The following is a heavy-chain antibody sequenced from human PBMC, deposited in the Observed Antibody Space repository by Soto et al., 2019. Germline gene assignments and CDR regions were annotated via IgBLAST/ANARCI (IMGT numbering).Heavy chain of an antibody. Sequence: SLRLSCAASGFTFSSYSMNWVRQAPGKGLEWVSSISSSSSYIYYADSVKGRFTISRDNAKNSLYLQMNSLRAEDTAVYYCARDGLAAAGSDWFDPWGQGTLVTVSS. D-gene: IGHD6-13*01. V-gene: IGHV3-21*01. CDR1: GFTFSSYS. J-gene: IGHJ5*02. CDR3: ARDGLAAAGSDWFDP. CDR2: ISSSSSYI.